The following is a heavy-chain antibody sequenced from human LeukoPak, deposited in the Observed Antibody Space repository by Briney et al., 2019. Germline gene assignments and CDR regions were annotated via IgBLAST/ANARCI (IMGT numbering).Heavy chain of an antibody. D-gene: IGHD6-13*01. Sequence: GGSLRLSCVVSGVTFSNFWLSWVRQTPGKGLEWVGRIHSTTDGATIDYAAPVKGRFIISRDDSKNTLYLQMNSLQIEDTGMYYCTTRSSIWGRGTLVTVSS. CDR2: IHSTTDGATI. J-gene: IGHJ2*01. CDR1: GVTFSNFW. CDR3: TTRSSI. V-gene: IGHV3-15*01.